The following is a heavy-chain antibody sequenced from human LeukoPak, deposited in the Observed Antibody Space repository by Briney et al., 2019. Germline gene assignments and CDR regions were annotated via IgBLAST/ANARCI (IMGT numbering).Heavy chain of an antibody. Sequence: SETLSLTCTISGYSISSGYYCGWIRQPPGKGLEWIGSIHHSGSTYYNPSLKSRVTISLDTSENQFSLKLSSVTAADTAVYYCARDLYSSGWGYFDYWGQGTLVTVSS. CDR1: GYSISSGYY. CDR3: ARDLYSSGWGYFDY. J-gene: IGHJ4*02. V-gene: IGHV4-38-2*02. CDR2: IHHSGST. D-gene: IGHD6-19*01.